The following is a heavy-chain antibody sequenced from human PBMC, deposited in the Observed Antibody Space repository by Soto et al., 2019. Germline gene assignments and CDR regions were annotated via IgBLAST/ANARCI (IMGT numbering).Heavy chain of an antibody. Sequence: EVQLVESGGGLVEPGGSLRLSCAASGFTFSNAWMSWVRQAPGKGPEWVGRIKSKRDGWTTDYPEPVKGSITIPIDDSKNTLYLQLNSLKSEDTAVYYFSAPGGGLRSDWWVFDPWGQGTLVTVSS. CDR2: IKSKRDGWTT. J-gene: IGHJ5*02. CDR3: SAPGGGLRSDWWVFDP. D-gene: IGHD2-8*02. V-gene: IGHV3-15*01. CDR1: GFTFSNAW.